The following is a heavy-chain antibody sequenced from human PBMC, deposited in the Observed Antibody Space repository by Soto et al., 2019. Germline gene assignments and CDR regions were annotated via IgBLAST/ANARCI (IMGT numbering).Heavy chain of an antibody. J-gene: IGHJ6*02. D-gene: IGHD3-22*01. CDR3: AREGYYDSSGYQYGMDV. CDR2: ISAYNGNT. Sequence: QVQLVQSGAEVKKPGASVKVSCKASGYTFTSYGISWVRQAPGQGLEWMGWISAYNGNTNYAQKLQGRVTMTTDTSTSTAYIELRSLRSDDTAVYYCAREGYYDSSGYQYGMDVWGQGTTVTVSS. V-gene: IGHV1-18*01. CDR1: GYTFTSYG.